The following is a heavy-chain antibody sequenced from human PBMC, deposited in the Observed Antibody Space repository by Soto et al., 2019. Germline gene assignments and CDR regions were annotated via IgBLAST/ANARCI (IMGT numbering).Heavy chain of an antibody. Sequence: QVKLVQSGAEVKKPGASVKVSCRISGHTLTELSVPSVRQAPGKGLEWMGGFDPEDGEIIHAQKFQGRVTMTEDTSAAPAYMEVSSLTSEDTAVYYCVGGGARWLLSPFDYWCQANLSTVSS. J-gene: IGHJ4*02. CDR1: GHTLTELS. CDR2: FDPEDGEI. D-gene: IGHD3-16*01. V-gene: IGHV1-24*01. CDR3: VGGGARWLLSPFDY.